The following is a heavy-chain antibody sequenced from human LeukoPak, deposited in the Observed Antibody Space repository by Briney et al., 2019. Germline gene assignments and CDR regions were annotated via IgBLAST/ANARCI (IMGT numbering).Heavy chain of an antibody. Sequence: SETLSLTCAVYGGSFSGFYWSWIRQPPGKGLEWIGEINHSGSTNYNPSLKGRVTISVDTSKNQFSLKLRSVTAADTAVYYCARGQPDCSGGSCSNWFDPWGQGTLVTVSS. J-gene: IGHJ5*02. D-gene: IGHD2-15*01. CDR1: GGSFSGFY. CDR3: ARGQPDCSGGSCSNWFDP. V-gene: IGHV4-34*01. CDR2: INHSGST.